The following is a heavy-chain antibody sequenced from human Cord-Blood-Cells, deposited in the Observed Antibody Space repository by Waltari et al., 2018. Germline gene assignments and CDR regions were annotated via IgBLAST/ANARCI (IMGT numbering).Heavy chain of an antibody. CDR1: GLPFSRYA. V-gene: IGHV3-30-3*01. CDR2: ISYDGSNK. D-gene: IGHD3-10*01. Sequence: QVQLVESGGGVVKPGRSLRLSCAASGLPFSRYAMIWVRPAPGKGLEWVAVISYDGSNKYYADSVKGRFTISRDNSKNTLYLQMNSLRAEDTAVYYCARDKWRFGELLFDYWGQGTLVTVSS. CDR3: ARDKWRFGELLFDY. J-gene: IGHJ4*02.